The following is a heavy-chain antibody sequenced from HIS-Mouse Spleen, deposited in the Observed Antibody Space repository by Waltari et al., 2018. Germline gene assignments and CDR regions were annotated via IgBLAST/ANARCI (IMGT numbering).Heavy chain of an antibody. CDR2: IYYSGST. V-gene: IGHV4-39*07. D-gene: IGHD5-18*01. CDR3: ARGLPSVDTAMVSAFDI. CDR1: GGSISSSSYY. J-gene: IGHJ3*02. Sequence: QLQLQESGPGLVKPSETLSLTCTVSGGSISSSSYYLGWIRQPPGKGLEWIGSIYYSGSTYYNPSLKSRVTISVDTSKNQFSLKLSSVTAADTAVYYCARGLPSVDTAMVSAFDIWGQGTMVTVSS.